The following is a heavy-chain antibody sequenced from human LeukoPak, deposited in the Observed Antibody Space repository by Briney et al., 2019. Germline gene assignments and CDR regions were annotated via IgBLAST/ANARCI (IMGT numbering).Heavy chain of an antibody. J-gene: IGHJ4*02. CDR1: GFTFSDYY. CDR2: IKQDGSER. V-gene: IGHV3-7*01. CDR3: ARGSMLFYHLYTDY. Sequence: PGGSLRLSCAASGFTFSDYYMSWIRQAPGKGLGWVASIKQDGSERHYVVSVKGRFSIPRDDAKNSLFLQLSSLRVEDTAVYYCARGSMLFYHLYTDYWGQGTLVTVSS. D-gene: IGHD2-8*01.